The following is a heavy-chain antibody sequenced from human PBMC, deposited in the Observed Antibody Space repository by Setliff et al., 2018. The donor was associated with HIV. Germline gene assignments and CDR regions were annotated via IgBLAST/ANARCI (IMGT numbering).Heavy chain of an antibody. J-gene: IGHJ6*03. Sequence: SETLSLTCSVSGGSISSSRYYWGWIRQPPGKGLEWIGSIYYSGNTYYNPSLKSRVTISMDTSKNYFSLKLTSVTAADTAVYYCARHRDPPGSSWIYYYYYMDLWGEGTTVTVSS. CDR2: IYYSGNT. V-gene: IGHV4-39*01. D-gene: IGHD6-13*01. CDR3: ARHRDPPGSSWIYYYYYMDL. CDR1: GGSISSSRYY.